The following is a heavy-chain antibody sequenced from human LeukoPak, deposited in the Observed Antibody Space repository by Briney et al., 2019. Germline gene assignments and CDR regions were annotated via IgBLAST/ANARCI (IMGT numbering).Heavy chain of an antibody. CDR3: ARVGSSGYWHYFAY. D-gene: IGHD3-22*01. V-gene: IGHV4-39*01. Sequence: SETLSLTCTVSGGSISSSSYHWGWSRQPPGEGVEWIVSIYYSGSTYYNPSLKSRVTITVDTSKNQISLTLTSVTAADTAVYYCARVGSSGYWHYFAYWGQGALVTVSS. CDR1: GGSISSSSYH. J-gene: IGHJ4*02. CDR2: IYYSGST.